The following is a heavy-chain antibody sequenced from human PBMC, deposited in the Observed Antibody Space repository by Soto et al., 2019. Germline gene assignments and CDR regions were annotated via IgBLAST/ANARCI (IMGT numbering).Heavy chain of an antibody. V-gene: IGHV3-21*01. CDR1: GFTFSSYS. Sequence: EVQLVESGGGLVKPGGSLRLSCAASGFTFSSYSMNWVRQAPGKGLEWVSSISSSSSYIYYADSVKGRFTISRDNAKNSLYLQMNSLRAEDTAVYYCARDLWDDCSGGSCYSDYWGQGTLVTVSS. D-gene: IGHD2-15*01. CDR3: ARDLWDDCSGGSCYSDY. CDR2: ISSSSSYI. J-gene: IGHJ4*02.